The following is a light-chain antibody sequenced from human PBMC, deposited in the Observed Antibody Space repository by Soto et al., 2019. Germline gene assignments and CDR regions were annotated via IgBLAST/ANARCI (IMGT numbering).Light chain of an antibody. CDR1: SSNIGAGYD. Sequence: QSVLTQPPSVSGAPGQRVTISCTGSSSNIGAGYDVHWYQQVPGTAPKLLIYGNSNRPSGVPDRFSGSKSGTSASLAITGLQAEDEADYYCQSFGSSPSGYVFGTGTKVTVL. J-gene: IGLJ1*01. V-gene: IGLV1-40*01. CDR2: GNS. CDR3: QSFGSSPSGYV.